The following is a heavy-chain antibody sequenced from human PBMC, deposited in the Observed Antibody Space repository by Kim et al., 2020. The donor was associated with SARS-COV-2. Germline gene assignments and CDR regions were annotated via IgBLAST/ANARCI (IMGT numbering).Heavy chain of an antibody. CDR1: GFIFSSYA. Sequence: GGSLRLSCTTSGFIFSSYAMTWVRQAPGKGPDWVSTITAGGEKTWHADSVTGRFTISRDNSKNTLYLQLNSLRAEDTASYYCAKRADIVDSGSSPTHFTMDVWGQGTTVTVSS. CDR2: ITAGGEKT. V-gene: IGHV3-23*01. D-gene: IGHD3-10*01. CDR3: AKRADIVDSGSSPTHFTMDV. J-gene: IGHJ6*02.